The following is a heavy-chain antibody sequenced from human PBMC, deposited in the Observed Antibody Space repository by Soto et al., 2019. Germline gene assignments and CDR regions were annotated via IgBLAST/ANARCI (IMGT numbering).Heavy chain of an antibody. Sequence: EVQLLESGGGLVQPGGSLRLSCAASGFTFSSYAMSWVRQAPGKGLEWVSAISGSGGSTYYADSVKGRFTISRDNSKNTLYLQMNSLRDEDTAVYYCAKDFDYYDSSVVFGGFDYWGQGTLVTVSS. CDR2: ISGSGGST. CDR1: GFTFSSYA. V-gene: IGHV3-23*01. CDR3: AKDFDYYDSSVVFGGFDY. D-gene: IGHD3-22*01. J-gene: IGHJ4*02.